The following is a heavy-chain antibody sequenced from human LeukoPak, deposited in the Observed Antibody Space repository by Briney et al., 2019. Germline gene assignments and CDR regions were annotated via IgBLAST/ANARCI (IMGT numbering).Heavy chain of an antibody. J-gene: IGHJ4*02. CDR3: ARAGAEAGDFDS. CDR2: ISSSSSYI. Sequence: PGGSLRLSCAASGFTFSSYSMNWVRQAPGKGLEWVSSISSSSSYIYYADSVKGRFTISRNNFKNTLYLQMNSLRVEDTAVYYCARAGAEAGDFDSWGQGTLVTVSS. CDR1: GFTFSSYS. D-gene: IGHD3-10*01. V-gene: IGHV3-21*01.